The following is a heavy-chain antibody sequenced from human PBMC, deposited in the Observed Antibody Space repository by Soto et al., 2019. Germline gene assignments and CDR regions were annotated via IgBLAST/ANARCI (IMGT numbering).Heavy chain of an antibody. V-gene: IGHV3-33*01. Sequence: QVQLVESGGGVVQSGRSLRLSCAVSGFTFSSYGMHWVRQAPGKGLEWVALIWFDGSNKYYADSVKGRFTISRDNSKNTLYLQMNSLRAEDTAVYYCARELYLLQAFDYWGQGTLVTVSS. CDR3: ARELYLLQAFDY. D-gene: IGHD1-1*01. J-gene: IGHJ4*02. CDR2: IWFDGSNK. CDR1: GFTFSSYG.